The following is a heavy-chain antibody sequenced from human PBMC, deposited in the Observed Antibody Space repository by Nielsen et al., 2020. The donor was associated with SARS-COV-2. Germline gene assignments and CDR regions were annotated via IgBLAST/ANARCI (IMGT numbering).Heavy chain of an antibody. J-gene: IGHJ6*02. D-gene: IGHD2-2*01. Sequence: SETLSLTCAVYGGSFSGYYWSWIRQPPGKGLEWIGEINHSGSTNYNTSLKSRVTISVDTSKNQFSLKLSSVTAADTAVYYCARGRGYCSSTSCYHYYYYCMDVWGQGTTVTVSS. CDR2: INHSGST. CDR1: GGSFSGYY. V-gene: IGHV4-34*01. CDR3: ARGRGYCSSTSCYHYYYYCMDV.